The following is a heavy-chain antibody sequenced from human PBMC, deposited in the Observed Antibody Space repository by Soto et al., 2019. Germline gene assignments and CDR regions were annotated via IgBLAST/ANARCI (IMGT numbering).Heavy chain of an antibody. V-gene: IGHV3-23*01. D-gene: IGHD6-6*01. Sequence: GGSLRLSCAASGFAFSSHPMSWVRQAPERGLEWVSGISDSGGLTYNADSVKGRFTISRDNSKNTLYLQMNSLRAEDTALYYCARRAFGSSRSFEIWGQETMLTVSS. CDR1: GFAFSSHP. CDR2: ISDSGGLT. CDR3: ARRAFGSSRSFEI. J-gene: IGHJ3*02.